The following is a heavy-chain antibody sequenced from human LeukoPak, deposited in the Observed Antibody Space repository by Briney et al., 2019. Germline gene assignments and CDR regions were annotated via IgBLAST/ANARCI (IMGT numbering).Heavy chain of an antibody. J-gene: IGHJ4*02. D-gene: IGHD3-3*01. CDR1: GFTFSSNA. Sequence: PGGSLRLSCAASGFTFSSNAMSWVRQAPGKGLDWISTISGVVGGGTDYADSVKGRFTISRDNSNNTVHLQMSSLRVEDTATYYCAKAPDHDFSSGSFDYWGQGTLVTVSS. CDR3: AKAPDHDFSSGSFDY. V-gene: IGHV3-23*01. CDR2: ISGVVGGGT.